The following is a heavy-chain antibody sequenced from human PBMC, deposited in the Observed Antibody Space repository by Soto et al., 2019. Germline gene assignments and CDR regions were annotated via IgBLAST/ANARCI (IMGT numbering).Heavy chain of an antibody. CDR2: INAAIGNT. J-gene: IGHJ4*02. V-gene: IGHV1-3*01. CDR3: ARRNVYGSGSYSFDY. D-gene: IGHD3-10*01. CDR1: GNTFTNYA. Sequence: QVQLVQSGAEVKKPGASVKVSCKASGNTFTNYAMHWVRQAPGQRLEWMGWINAAIGNTKYSQKFQGSVTITRDTSANTAYMELSSLRSEGTAVYYCARRNVYGSGSYSFDYWGQGTLVTVSS.